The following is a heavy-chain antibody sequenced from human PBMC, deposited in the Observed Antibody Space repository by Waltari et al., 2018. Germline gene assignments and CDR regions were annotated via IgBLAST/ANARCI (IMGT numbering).Heavy chain of an antibody. CDR2: IKPDSGDT. Sequence: QVQLVQSGAEVKEPGASVKVSCKASGYTFTGYYMHWVRQAPGQGLEWMGWIKPDSGDTNYAQNLQGRVTMTRNTSISTAYMELSRLRSDDTAVYFCASDRGYSGYVNFDSWGQGTLVTVSS. D-gene: IGHD5-12*01. CDR1: GYTFTGYY. V-gene: IGHV1-2*02. J-gene: IGHJ4*02. CDR3: ASDRGYSGYVNFDS.